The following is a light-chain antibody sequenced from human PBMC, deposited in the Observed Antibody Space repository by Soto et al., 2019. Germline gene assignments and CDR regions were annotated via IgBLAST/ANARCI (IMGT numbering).Light chain of an antibody. CDR2: GAS. V-gene: IGKV3-15*01. Sequence: EIVMTQSPATLSVSPGERATLSCRASQSVSTNLAWYQQKPGQAPRLLIYGASTRATGIPARFSGSGSGTEFTLTISSLQPDDFATYYCQQYKTYWTFGPGTKVDIK. J-gene: IGKJ1*01. CDR3: QQYKTYWT. CDR1: QSVSTN.